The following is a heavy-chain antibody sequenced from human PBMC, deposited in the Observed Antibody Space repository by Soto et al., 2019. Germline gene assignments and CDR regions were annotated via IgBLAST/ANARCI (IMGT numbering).Heavy chain of an antibody. CDR3: ARGGHDLWSGPFDY. Sequence: PSETLSPTCSFSGCSISTYYCNLIRQPAGKGLEWIGRIDTSGSTNYNPSLKSRVTMSVDTSKNQFSLKLSSVTAADTAVYYCARGGHDLWSGPFDYWGQGTRVTVSS. D-gene: IGHD3-3*01. CDR2: IDTSGST. CDR1: GCSISTYY. J-gene: IGHJ4*02. V-gene: IGHV4-4*07.